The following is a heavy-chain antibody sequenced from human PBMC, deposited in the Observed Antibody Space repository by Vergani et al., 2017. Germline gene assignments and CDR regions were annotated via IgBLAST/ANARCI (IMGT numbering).Heavy chain of an antibody. J-gene: IGHJ3*02. V-gene: IGHV4-59*01. D-gene: IGHD2-2*01. CDR3: ARCEVVPAAMMAFDI. CDR2: IYYSGST. CDR1: GGSISSYY. Sequence: QLQLQESGSGLVKPSETLSLTCTVSGGSISSYYWSWIRQPPGKGLEWIGYIYYSGSTNYNPSLKSRVTISVDTSKNQFSLKLSSVTAADTAVYYCARCEVVPAAMMAFDIWGQGTMVTVSS.